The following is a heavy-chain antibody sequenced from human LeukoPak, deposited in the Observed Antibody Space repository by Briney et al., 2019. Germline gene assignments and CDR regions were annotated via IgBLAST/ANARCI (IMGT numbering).Heavy chain of an antibody. CDR2: IYYSGST. CDR1: GGSISSGGFY. V-gene: IGHV4-31*03. J-gene: IGHJ6*02. Sequence: SETLSLTCTVSGGSISSGGFYWNWISQRPGKGLEWIGYIYYSGSTYYNPSLKSRLTISVDTSKDQFSLTLSSVTAADTAVYYCVRDQGYFYYGMDVWGQGTTVTVSS. CDR3: VRDQGYFYYGMDV.